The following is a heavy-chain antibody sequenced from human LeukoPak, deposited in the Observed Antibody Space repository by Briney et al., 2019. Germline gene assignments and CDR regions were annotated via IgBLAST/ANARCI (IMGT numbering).Heavy chain of an antibody. J-gene: IGHJ4*02. CDR2: IFGGGSI. CDR1: GFTVSSNY. V-gene: IGHV3-53*05. D-gene: IGHD2-8*01. Sequence: GGSLRLSCAASGFTVSSNYMSWVRRAPGKGLEWVSVIFGGGSIYYADSVKGRFAISRDESKNTVYLQMNSLRAEDTAVYYCARGYCTNGVCSMYYFDYWGQGTLVTVSS. CDR3: ARGYCTNGVCSMYYFDY.